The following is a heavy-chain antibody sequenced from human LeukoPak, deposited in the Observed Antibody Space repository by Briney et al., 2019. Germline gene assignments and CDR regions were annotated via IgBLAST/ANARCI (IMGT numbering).Heavy chain of an antibody. D-gene: IGHD2-15*01. V-gene: IGHV4-4*07. CDR1: GGSISSYY. J-gene: IGHJ6*02. CDR3: ARLGYCSGGSCYGYYGMDV. Sequence: SETLSLTCTVSGGSISSYYWSWIRQPAGKGLEWIGRIYTSGSTNYNPSLKSRVTMSVDTSKNQFSLKLSSVTAADTAVYYCARLGYCSGGSCYGYYGMDVWGQGTTVTVSS. CDR2: IYTSGST.